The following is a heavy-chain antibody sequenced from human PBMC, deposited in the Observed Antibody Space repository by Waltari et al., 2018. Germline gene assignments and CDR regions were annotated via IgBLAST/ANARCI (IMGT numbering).Heavy chain of an antibody. Sequence: QLVQSGAEVKKPGSSVKVSCQASGGTFTSYAIRWVRQAPGQGLEWLGGTIPLSGSTNYAQKFQGRLSMTADDSTSTAYMDLKGLTSDDTTVYFCAKKLPTSTWKYFYHGLDVWGQGTTVVVS. CDR2: TIPLSGST. CDR1: GGTFTSYA. J-gene: IGHJ6*02. V-gene: IGHV1-69*01. D-gene: IGHD6-13*01. CDR3: AKKLPTSTWKYFYHGLDV.